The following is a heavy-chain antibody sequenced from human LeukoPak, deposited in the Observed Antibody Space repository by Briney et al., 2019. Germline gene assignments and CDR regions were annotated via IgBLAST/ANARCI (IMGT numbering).Heavy chain of an antibody. V-gene: IGHV3-23*01. CDR2: ISGSGGST. J-gene: IGHJ4*02. Sequence: GGSLRLSCAASGFTFSSYAMSWVRQAPGKGLEWVSAISGSGGSTYYADSVKGRFTISRDNSKNTLYLQVSSLKAEDTAVYYCAKALGSVVVVAVDYWGQGALVTVSS. D-gene: IGHD2-15*01. CDR1: GFTFSSYA. CDR3: AKALGSVVVVAVDY.